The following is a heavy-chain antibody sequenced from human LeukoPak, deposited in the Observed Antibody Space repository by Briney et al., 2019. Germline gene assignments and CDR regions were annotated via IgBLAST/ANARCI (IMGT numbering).Heavy chain of an antibody. D-gene: IGHD5-18*01. J-gene: IGHJ4*02. CDR2: ISHIGRT. CDR1: GDSFSSHY. CDR3: ATIKRGSIFGYFDF. V-gene: IGHV4-59*11. Sequence: PSETLSLTCAVCGDSFSSHYWTWIRQSPGTGLEWIGYISHIGRTNYNPSLKSRVTISIDTSKNQFSLRLSSVTAADTAVYYCATIKRGSIFGYFDFWGQGIKVTVSS.